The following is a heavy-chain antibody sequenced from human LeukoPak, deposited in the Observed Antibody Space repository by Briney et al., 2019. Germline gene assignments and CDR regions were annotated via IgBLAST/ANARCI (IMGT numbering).Heavy chain of an antibody. CDR3: ARDLRPDPRSGWYEGSGFDY. J-gene: IGHJ4*02. Sequence: ASVKVSCKASGGTFSSYAISWVRQAPGQGLEWMGGIIPIFGTANYAQKFQGRVTITTDESTSTAYMELSSLRSEDTAVYYCARDLRPDPRSGWYEGSGFDYWGQGTLVTVSS. D-gene: IGHD6-19*01. CDR2: IIPIFGTA. V-gene: IGHV1-69*05. CDR1: GGTFSSYA.